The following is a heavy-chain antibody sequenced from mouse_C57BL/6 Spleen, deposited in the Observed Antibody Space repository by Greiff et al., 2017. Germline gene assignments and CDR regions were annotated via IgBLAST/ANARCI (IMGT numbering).Heavy chain of an antibody. V-gene: IGHV5-17*01. CDR2: ISSGSSTI. CDR3: ARGRNCNFDV. J-gene: IGHJ1*03. Sequence: EVKLVESGGGLVKPGGSLKLSCAASGFTFSDYGMHWVRQAPEKGLEWVAYISSGSSTIYYADTVKGRFTISIDNAKNTLFLQMTSLRSEDTAMYYCARGRNCNFDVWGTGTTVTVSS. CDR1: GFTFSDYG.